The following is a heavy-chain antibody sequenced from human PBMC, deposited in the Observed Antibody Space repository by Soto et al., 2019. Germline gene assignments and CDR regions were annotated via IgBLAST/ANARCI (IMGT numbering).Heavy chain of an antibody. Sequence: EVQLVESGGGLVQPGRSLRLSCAASGFTFDDYAMHWVRQAPGKGLEWVSGISWNSGSIGYADSVKGRFTNSRDNAKNSLYLQMNSLRAEDTALYYCAKDISGIAAAGGWFDPWGQGTLVTVSS. CDR1: GFTFDDYA. CDR3: AKDISGIAAAGGWFDP. CDR2: ISWNSGSI. D-gene: IGHD6-13*01. V-gene: IGHV3-9*01. J-gene: IGHJ5*02.